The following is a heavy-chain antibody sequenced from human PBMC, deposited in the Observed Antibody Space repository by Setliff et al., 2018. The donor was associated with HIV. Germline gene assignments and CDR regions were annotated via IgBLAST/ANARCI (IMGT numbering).Heavy chain of an antibody. CDR1: GGSFRGYF. D-gene: IGHD3-9*01. J-gene: IGHJ6*03. CDR2: INHRGST. V-gene: IGHV4-34*01. Sequence: PSETLSLTCAIYGGSFRGYFWIWIRQPPGKGLEWIGEINHRGSTNYNSSLKSRVTIGVDTSKSQFSLRLSSVTAADTAVYYCARQRDFDWLLRNYYYMDVWGKGATVTVSS. CDR3: ARQRDFDWLLRNYYYMDV.